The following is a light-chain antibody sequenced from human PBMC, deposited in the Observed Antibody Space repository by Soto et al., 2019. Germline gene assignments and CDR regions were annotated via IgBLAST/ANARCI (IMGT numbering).Light chain of an antibody. Sequence: QSLSTLSASKRDRVTITCRASQSINNLLAWYQQKPGKAPKFLIYDVSTLESGVPSRFSGSGSGTEFTLTISSLQPEDFATYYCQQYDSYPLTFGGGSIVDVK. V-gene: IGKV1-5*01. J-gene: IGKJ4*01. CDR2: DVS. CDR1: QSINNL. CDR3: QQYDSYPLT.